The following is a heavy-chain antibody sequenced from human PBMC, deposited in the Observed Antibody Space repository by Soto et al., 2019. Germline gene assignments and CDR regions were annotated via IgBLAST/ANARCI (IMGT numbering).Heavy chain of an antibody. D-gene: IGHD5-18*01. CDR2: ISGSGGST. CDR3: ALADTAMRKYNWFDP. J-gene: IGHJ5*02. V-gene: IGHV3-23*01. CDR1: GFTFSSYA. Sequence: GGSLRLSCAASGFTFSSYAMSWVRQAPGKGLEWVSAISGSGGSTYYADSVKGRFTISRDNSKNTLYLQMNSLRAEDTAVYYCALADTAMRKYNWFDPWGQGTLVTVAS.